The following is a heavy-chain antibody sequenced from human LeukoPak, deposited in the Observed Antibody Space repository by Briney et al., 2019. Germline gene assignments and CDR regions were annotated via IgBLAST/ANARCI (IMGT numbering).Heavy chain of an antibody. V-gene: IGHV3-7*01. D-gene: IGHD1-1*01. CDR3: AIATTGRGAFGS. CDR2: TNEAGGDK. Sequence: GGSLRLSCAASGFTFSSYAMHWVRQAPGKGLECVAGTNEAGGDKLYVDSVKGRFTISRDNSKNSLSLQMNGLTAEDTAIYYCAIATTGRGAFGSWGQGTLVSVSS. CDR1: GFTFSSYA. J-gene: IGHJ4*02.